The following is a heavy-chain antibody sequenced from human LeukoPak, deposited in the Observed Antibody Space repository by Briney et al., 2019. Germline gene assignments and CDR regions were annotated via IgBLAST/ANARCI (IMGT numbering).Heavy chain of an antibody. CDR3: AKDDPTGRYL. V-gene: IGHV3-7*01. Sequence: GGSLRLSCAASGFTFSSYWMSWVRQAPGKGLEWVANIKQDGSEKYYVDSVKGRFTISRDNSKNTVYLQMNSLRVEDAAVYYCAKDDPTGRYLWGQGTLVTVSS. CDR2: IKQDGSEK. J-gene: IGHJ4*02. CDR1: GFTFSSYW. D-gene: IGHD1-26*01.